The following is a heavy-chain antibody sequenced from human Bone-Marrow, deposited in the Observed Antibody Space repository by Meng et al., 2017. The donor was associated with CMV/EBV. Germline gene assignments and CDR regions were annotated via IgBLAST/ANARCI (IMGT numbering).Heavy chain of an antibody. CDR3: ARREYSGAWSQTRAFDI. CDR2: IYPGDSDT. D-gene: IGHD5-12*01. CDR1: GYSFTSYW. Sequence: GESLKISCKASGYSFTSYWIGWVRQMPGKGLEWMGIIYPGDSDTRYSPSFQGQVTISADKSISTAYLQWSSLRASDTAMYYCARREYSGAWSQTRAFDIWGQGTMVTVSS. V-gene: IGHV5-51*01. J-gene: IGHJ3*02.